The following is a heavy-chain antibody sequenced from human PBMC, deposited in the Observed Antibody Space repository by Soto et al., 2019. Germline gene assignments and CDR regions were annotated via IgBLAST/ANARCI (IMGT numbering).Heavy chain of an antibody. Sequence: VGSLRLSCAGSGFAFSSYWMSWVRQAPGNGLEWVANINPDGSQKWYVDSVKGRFTISRDNAKNSLYLQMNSLRVDDTAVYYCARGDYYDTSGPFLDVFDIWGHGTMVTVSS. CDR1: GFAFSSYW. V-gene: IGHV3-7*04. CDR3: ARGDYYDTSGPFLDVFDI. D-gene: IGHD3-22*01. J-gene: IGHJ3*02. CDR2: INPDGSQK.